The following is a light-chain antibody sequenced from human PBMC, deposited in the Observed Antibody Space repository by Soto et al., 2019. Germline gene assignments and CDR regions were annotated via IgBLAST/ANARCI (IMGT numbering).Light chain of an antibody. CDR1: QSVSSSY. V-gene: IGKV3-20*01. Sequence: EIVLTQSPGTMYLSTGERATLSCRASQSVSSSYLAWYQQKPGQAPRLLIYVASLMATGIPDRFSGSESGTNFTLTISRLEPEDFAVYYSQLYTAGALDGTFGQGTKVEIK. J-gene: IGKJ1*01. CDR2: VAS. CDR3: QLYTAGALDGT.